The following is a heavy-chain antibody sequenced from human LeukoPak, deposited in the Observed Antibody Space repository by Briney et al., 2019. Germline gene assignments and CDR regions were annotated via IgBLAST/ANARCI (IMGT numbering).Heavy chain of an antibody. D-gene: IGHD3-10*01. CDR1: GFTFSSYS. J-gene: IGHJ4*02. V-gene: IGHV3-48*01. CDR2: ISSSSITI. Sequence: GGSLRLSCAASGFTFSSYSMNWVRLAPGKELEWVSYISSSSITIYYADSVKGRFTISRDNSKNTLYLQMNSLRAEDTAVYYCAKVLLWLGGRFDYWGQGTLVTVSS. CDR3: AKVLLWLGGRFDY.